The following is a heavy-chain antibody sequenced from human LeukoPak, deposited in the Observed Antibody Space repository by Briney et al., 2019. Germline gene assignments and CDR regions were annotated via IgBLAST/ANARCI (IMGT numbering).Heavy chain of an antibody. Sequence: ASVKVSCKASGGTFSSYAISWVRQAPGQGLEWMGGIIPIFGTANYAQKFQGRVTITADESTSTAYMELSSLRSEDTAVYYCARGGARGLYYYDSSGYYSLDYWGQGTLVTVSS. V-gene: IGHV1-69*13. CDR2: IIPIFGTA. D-gene: IGHD3-22*01. CDR1: GGTFSSYA. J-gene: IGHJ4*02. CDR3: ARGGARGLYYYDSSGYYSLDY.